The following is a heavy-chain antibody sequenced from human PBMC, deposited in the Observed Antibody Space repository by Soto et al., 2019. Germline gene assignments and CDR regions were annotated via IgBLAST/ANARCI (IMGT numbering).Heavy chain of an antibody. CDR2: INHSGST. D-gene: IGHD2-2*01. J-gene: IGHJ4*02. CDR1: GGTFSGYY. V-gene: IGHV4-34*01. Sequence: SETLSLTCAVYGGTFSGYYWSWIRQPPGKGLEWIGEINHSGSTNYNPSLKSRVTISVDTSKNQFSLKLSSVTAADTAVYYCAGEATDCSSTSCPHDYWGQGTLVTVSS. CDR3: AGEATDCSSTSCPHDY.